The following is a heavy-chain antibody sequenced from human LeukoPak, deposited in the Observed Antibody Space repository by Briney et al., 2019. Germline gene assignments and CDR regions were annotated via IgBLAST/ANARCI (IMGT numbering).Heavy chain of an antibody. D-gene: IGHD5-12*01. CDR3: AREGYSGYDDY. CDR2: IWYDGSNK. V-gene: IGHV3-33*01. Sequence: GRSLRLSCAAPGFTFSSYGMHWVRQAPGKGLEWVAVIWYDGSNKYYADSVKGRFTISRDNSKNTLYLQMNSLRAEDTAVYYCAREGYSGYDDYWGQGTLVTVSS. CDR1: GFTFSSYG. J-gene: IGHJ4*02.